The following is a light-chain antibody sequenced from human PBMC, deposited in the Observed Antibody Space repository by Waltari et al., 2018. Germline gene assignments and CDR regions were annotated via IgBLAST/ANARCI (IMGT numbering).Light chain of an antibody. CDR2: KAS. J-gene: IGKJ4*01. CDR1: QSITWW. CDR3: QQYNLYPLT. Sequence: DIHMTQSPSTLSAPVGDRVTITCRASQSITWWLAWYQQKPGKAPKLLISKASTLETGVPSRFGGTGSGTEFTLTINSLQPDDSATYFCQQYNLYPLTFGGGTTVGIK. V-gene: IGKV1-5*03.